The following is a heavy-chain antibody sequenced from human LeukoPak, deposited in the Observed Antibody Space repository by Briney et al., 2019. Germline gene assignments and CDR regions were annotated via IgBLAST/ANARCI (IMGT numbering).Heavy chain of an antibody. D-gene: IGHD3-3*01. CDR1: GFAFSNYG. V-gene: IGHV3-33*01. CDR2: IWYDGTNE. CDR3: ARESRIWSGIWNFDY. J-gene: IGHJ4*02. Sequence: PGTSLRLSCAASGFAFSNYGMHWVRQAPGKGLEWVALIWYDGTNENYADSVKGRFTISRDNSRNTLYLQLNSLRAEDTAVYYCARESRIWSGIWNFDYWGQGTLVIVSS.